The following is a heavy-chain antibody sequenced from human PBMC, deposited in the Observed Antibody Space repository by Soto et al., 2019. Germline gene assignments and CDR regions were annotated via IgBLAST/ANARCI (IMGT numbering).Heavy chain of an antibody. CDR3: ARGGSTSLNAFDI. CDR2: INPNSGGT. Sequence: ASVKVSCKASGYTFTGYYMHWVRQAPGQGLEWMGWINPNSGGTNYAQKFQGWVTMTRDTSISTAYMEMSRLRSDDTAVYYCARGGSTSLNAFDIWGQGTMVTVSS. V-gene: IGHV1-2*04. J-gene: IGHJ3*02. D-gene: IGHD2-2*01. CDR1: GYTFTGYY.